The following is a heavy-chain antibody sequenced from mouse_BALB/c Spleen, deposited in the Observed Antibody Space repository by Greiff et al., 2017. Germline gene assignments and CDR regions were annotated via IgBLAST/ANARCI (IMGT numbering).Heavy chain of an antibody. D-gene: IGHD2-10*02. CDR3: AREGYGNYVDY. V-gene: IGHV1-14*01. CDR2: INPYNDGT. CDR1: GYTFTSYV. J-gene: IGHJ2*01. Sequence: EVQLVESGPELVKPGASVKMSCKASGYTFTSYVMHWVKQKPGQGLEWIGYINPYNDGTKYNEKFKGKATLTSDKSSSTAYMELSSLTSEDSAVYYCAREGYGNYVDYWGQGTTLTVSS.